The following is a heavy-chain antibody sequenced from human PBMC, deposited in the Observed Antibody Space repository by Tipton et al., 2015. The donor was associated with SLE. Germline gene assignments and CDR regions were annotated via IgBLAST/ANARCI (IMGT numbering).Heavy chain of an antibody. V-gene: IGHV4-59*07. CDR3: ARGGDFWSGYRDAFDI. D-gene: IGHD3-3*01. CDR1: GGSISSYY. J-gene: IGHJ3*02. Sequence: TLSLTCTVSGGSISSYYWSWIRQPPGKGLEWIGYIYYSGSTNYNPSLKSRVTISVDTSKNQFSLKLSSVTAADTAVYYCARGGDFWSGYRDAFDIWGQGTMVTVSS. CDR2: IYYSGST.